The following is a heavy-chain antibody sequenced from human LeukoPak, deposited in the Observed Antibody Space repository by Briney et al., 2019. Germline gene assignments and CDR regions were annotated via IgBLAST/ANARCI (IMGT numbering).Heavy chain of an antibody. CDR3: ARASHYDFWSYNWFDP. CDR1: GGSISSGGYS. CDR2: IYHSGST. J-gene: IGHJ5*02. D-gene: IGHD3-3*01. Sequence: PSQTLSLTCAVSGGSISSGGYSWSWIRQPPGKGLEWIGYIYHSGSTYYNPSLKSRVTISVDRSKNQSSLRLSSVTAADTAVYCCARASHYDFWSYNWFDPWGQGTLVTVSS. V-gene: IGHV4-30-2*01.